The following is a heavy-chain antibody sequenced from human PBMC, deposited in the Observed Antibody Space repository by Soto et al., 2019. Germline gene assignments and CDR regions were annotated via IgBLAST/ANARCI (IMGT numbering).Heavy chain of an antibody. CDR2: INHSRST. CDR1: GGSFSGYY. D-gene: IGHD2-8*02. Sequence: SETLSLTCAVYGGSFSGYYWTWIRQPPGTGLKWIGEINHSRSTNYNPSIKSRNTISVDTSKNQFSLKMTSVTAADSAVYYCARDKITGLFDYWGQGTLVTVS. V-gene: IGHV4-34*01. CDR3: ARDKITGLFDY. J-gene: IGHJ4*02.